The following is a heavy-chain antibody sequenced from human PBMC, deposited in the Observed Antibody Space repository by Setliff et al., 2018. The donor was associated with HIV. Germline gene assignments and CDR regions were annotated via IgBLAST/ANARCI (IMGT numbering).Heavy chain of an antibody. CDR2: MNPNSGNT. V-gene: IGHV1-8*03. J-gene: IGHJ6*03. CDR1: GYIFTSYD. D-gene: IGHD1-26*01. Sequence: ASVKVSCKASGYIFTSYDINWVRQATGQGLEWIGWMNPNSGNTGYAQKLQGRVTITRNTSINAAYMELSSLRSEDTAVYYCARGYLISGTQKSYYMDVWGKGTTVTSP. CDR3: ARGYLISGTQKSYYMDV.